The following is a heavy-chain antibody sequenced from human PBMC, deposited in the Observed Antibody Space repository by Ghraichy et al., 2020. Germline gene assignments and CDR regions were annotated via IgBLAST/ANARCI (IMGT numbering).Heavy chain of an antibody. V-gene: IGHV4-59*01. CDR1: GGSISSYY. CDR2: IYYSGST. J-gene: IGHJ5*02. CDR3: ARDTIVGAIEWFDP. Sequence: SQTLSLTCTVSGGSISSYYWSWIRQPPGKGLEWIGYIYYSGSTNYNPSLKSRVTISVDTSKNQFSLKLSSVTAADTAVYYCARDTIVGAIEWFDPWGQGTLVTVSS. D-gene: IGHD1-26*01.